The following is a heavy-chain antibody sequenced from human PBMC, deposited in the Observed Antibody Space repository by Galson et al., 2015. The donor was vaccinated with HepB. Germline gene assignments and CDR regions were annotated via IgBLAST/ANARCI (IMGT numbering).Heavy chain of an antibody. D-gene: IGHD6-13*01. Sequence: CAISGDSVSSYSAAWNWIRQSPSRGLEWLGRTYYRSKGYNDYAVSVKSRITINPDTSKNQFSLQLNSVTPEDTAVYYCARDSGIAAAGTGFDYWGQGTLVTVSS. CDR3: ARDSGIAAAGTGFDY. CDR1: GDSVSSYSAA. CDR2: TYYRSKGYN. V-gene: IGHV6-1*01. J-gene: IGHJ4*02.